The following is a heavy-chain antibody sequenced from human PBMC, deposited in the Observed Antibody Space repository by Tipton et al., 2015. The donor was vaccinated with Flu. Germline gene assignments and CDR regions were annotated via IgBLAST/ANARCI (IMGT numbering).Heavy chain of an antibody. J-gene: IGHJ4*02. CDR1: GYTFTNFG. CDR2: INAYNGNA. D-gene: IGHD3-22*01. CDR3: ARRMGDSSGSRRDS. Sequence: QSGAEVKKPGTSVKVSCRASGYTFTNFGISWVRQAPGQGLEWMGWINAYNGNADYGQKVKGRVTMTTVTSTSTDYMELRSLRFDDTAVYYCARRMGDSSGSRRDSWGQGTPVTVSS. V-gene: IGHV1-18*01.